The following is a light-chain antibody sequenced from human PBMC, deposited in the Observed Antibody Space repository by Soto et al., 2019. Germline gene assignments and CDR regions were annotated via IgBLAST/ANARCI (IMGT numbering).Light chain of an antibody. J-gene: IGKJ1*01. V-gene: IGKV3-20*01. CDR3: QQYGDRPRT. CDR2: GAS. Sequence: EIVLTQSPGTLSLSPGERATLSCRASQSVTSNYLAWYQQKPGQAPRLLIYGASNRATGIPDRFSGSGSETDFTLTISRLEPEDFAVYFCQQYGDRPRTFGQGTKVEIK. CDR1: QSVTSNY.